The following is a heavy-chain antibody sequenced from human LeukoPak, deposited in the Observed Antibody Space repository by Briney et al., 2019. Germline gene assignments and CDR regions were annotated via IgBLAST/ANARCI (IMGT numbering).Heavy chain of an antibody. V-gene: IGHV3-7*05. J-gene: IGHJ4*02. Sequence: PGGSLILSCAASGFAFSSYWMSWVRQAPGKGLEWVANIKQDGSEKYYVDSVKGRFTISRDNAKNSLYLQMNSLRAEDTAVYYCARDFNYGDFDYWGQGTLVTVSS. D-gene: IGHD4-17*01. CDR3: ARDFNYGDFDY. CDR1: GFAFSSYW. CDR2: IKQDGSEK.